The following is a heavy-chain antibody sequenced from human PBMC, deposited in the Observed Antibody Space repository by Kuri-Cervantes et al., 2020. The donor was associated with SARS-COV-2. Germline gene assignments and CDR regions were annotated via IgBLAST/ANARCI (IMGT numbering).Heavy chain of an antibody. CDR2: VNHRGST. V-gene: IGHV4-34*01. CDR1: GESFSGYY. CDR3: ARAYGFLRYIYYMDV. Sequence: TLSLTSAFYGESFSGYYWNWIRQSPGKGLEWIGEVNHRGSTNYNPSLKSRVTISVDTSSKQFSLHLGSVTAADTAVYYCARAYGFLRYIYYMDVWGKGTTVTVSS. D-gene: IGHD4-17*01. J-gene: IGHJ6*03.